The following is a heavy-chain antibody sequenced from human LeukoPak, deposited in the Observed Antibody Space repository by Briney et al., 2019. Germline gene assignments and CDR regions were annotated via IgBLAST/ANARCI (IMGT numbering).Heavy chain of an antibody. V-gene: IGHV1-69*06. Sequence: ASVKVSCKASGGTFSSYAISWVRQAPGQGLEWMGGIIPIFGAANYAQKFQGRVTITADKSTSTAYMELSSLRSEDTAVYYCARQQQLATHLFDYWGQGTLVTVSS. CDR3: ARQQQLATHLFDY. J-gene: IGHJ4*02. CDR1: GGTFSSYA. D-gene: IGHD6-13*01. CDR2: IIPIFGAA.